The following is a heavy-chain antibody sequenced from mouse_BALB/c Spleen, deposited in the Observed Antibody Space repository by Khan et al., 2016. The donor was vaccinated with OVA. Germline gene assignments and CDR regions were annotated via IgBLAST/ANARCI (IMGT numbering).Heavy chain of an antibody. J-gene: IGHJ3*01. D-gene: IGHD1-1*01. Sequence: EVQLQESGPGLVKPSQSLSLTCTVTGYSITSDYAWNWIRQFPGNKLEWMGYISYSGSTSYNPSLKSRISITRDTSKNQFFLQLNSVTTEDTATYYCAREDYYYGSSSNWGQGTLVTVSA. CDR1: GYSITSDYA. CDR2: ISYSGST. V-gene: IGHV3-2*02. CDR3: AREDYYYGSSSN.